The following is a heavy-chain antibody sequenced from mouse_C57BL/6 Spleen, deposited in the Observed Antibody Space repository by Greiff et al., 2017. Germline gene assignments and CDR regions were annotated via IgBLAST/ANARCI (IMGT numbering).Heavy chain of an antibody. CDR1: GYSITSGYY. CDR2: ISYDGSN. V-gene: IGHV3-6*01. J-gene: IGHJ2*01. Sequence: VQLKESGPGLVKPSQSLSLTCSVTGYSITSGYYWNWLRQFPGKKLEWMGYISYDGSNNYNPSLKNRISITRETSKNQFFLKLNSVTTEDTATYYGARDSTTVVATYYFDYWGQGTTLTVSS. CDR3: ARDSTTVVATYYFDY. D-gene: IGHD1-1*01.